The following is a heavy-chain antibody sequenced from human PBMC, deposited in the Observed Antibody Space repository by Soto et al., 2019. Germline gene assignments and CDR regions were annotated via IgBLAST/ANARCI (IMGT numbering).Heavy chain of an antibody. Sequence: QVQLQESGPGLVKPSQTLSLTCTVSGGSISSGDYYWGWIRQPPGKGLERIGYIYYSGSTYYNPSLKGRVSMSVDTSKNQFALKLSSVTAADTAVYYCARAPLVVVAATHFDYWGQGTLVTVSP. D-gene: IGHD2-15*01. CDR3: ARAPLVVVAATHFDY. CDR1: GGSISSGDYY. J-gene: IGHJ4*02. CDR2: IYYSGST. V-gene: IGHV4-30-4*01.